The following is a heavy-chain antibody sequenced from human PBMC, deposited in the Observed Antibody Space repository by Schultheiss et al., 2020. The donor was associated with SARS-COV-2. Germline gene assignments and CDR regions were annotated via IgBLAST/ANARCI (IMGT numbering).Heavy chain of an antibody. CDR2: IWYDGSDK. Sequence: LSLTCAVYGGSFSGYYWSWIRQPPGKGLEWVAVIWYDGSDKYYADSVKGRFTISRDNAKNSLYLQMNSLRAEDTAVYYCAREWGDWGQGTLVTVSS. CDR1: GGSFSGYY. V-gene: IGHV3-33*08. CDR3: AREWGD. D-gene: IGHD3-16*01. J-gene: IGHJ4*02.